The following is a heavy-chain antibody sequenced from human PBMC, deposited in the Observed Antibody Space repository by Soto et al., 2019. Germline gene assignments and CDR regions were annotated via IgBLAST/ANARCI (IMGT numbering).Heavy chain of an antibody. D-gene: IGHD3-10*01. Sequence: QVQLQQWGAGLLKPSETLSLTCAVYGGSFSGYCWSWIRQPPGKGLEWIGEIDHNGHTNYNPSLKSRVTISVDKSKNHFSLRLSSMTAADTAIYYCAPYGSGIYYISRDQYWGQGTLVTVSS. J-gene: IGHJ4*02. CDR3: APYGSGIYYISRDQY. V-gene: IGHV4-34*01. CDR2: IDHNGHT. CDR1: GGSFSGYC.